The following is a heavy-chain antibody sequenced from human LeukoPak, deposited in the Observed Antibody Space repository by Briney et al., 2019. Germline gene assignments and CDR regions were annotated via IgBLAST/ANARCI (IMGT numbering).Heavy chain of an antibody. CDR1: GGSISSGGYS. Sequence: SETLSLACTVSGGSISSGGYSWSWIRQHPGKGLEWIGYIHYSGSTYYNPSLKSRVTISVDTSKNQFSLKLSSVTAADTAVYYCARDEAGSLDYWGQGTLVTVSS. J-gene: IGHJ4*02. D-gene: IGHD6-19*01. V-gene: IGHV4-31*03. CDR2: IHYSGST. CDR3: ARDEAGSLDY.